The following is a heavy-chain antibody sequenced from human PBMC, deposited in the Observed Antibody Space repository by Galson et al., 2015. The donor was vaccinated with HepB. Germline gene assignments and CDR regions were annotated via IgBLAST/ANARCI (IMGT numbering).Heavy chain of an antibody. CDR2: INSDGSST. J-gene: IGHJ3*02. V-gene: IGHV3-74*01. CDR1: GFTFSSYW. CDR3: ARDPGFYDAFDI. D-gene: IGHD2/OR15-2a*01. Sequence: SLRLSCAASGFTFSSYWMHWVRQAPGKGLVWVSRINSDGSSTSYADSVKGRFTISRDNAKNTLYLQMNSLRAEDTAVYYCARDPGFYDAFDIWGQGTMVTVSS.